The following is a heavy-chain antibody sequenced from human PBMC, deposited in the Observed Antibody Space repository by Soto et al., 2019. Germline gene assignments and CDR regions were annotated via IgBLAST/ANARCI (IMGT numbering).Heavy chain of an antibody. Sequence: NPSETLSLTCTVSGGSISSGGYYWSWIRQHPGKGLEWIGYIYYSGSTYYNPSLKSRVTISVDTSKNQFSLKLSSVTAADTAVYYCARDGGVVVITSGAFDIWGQGTMVTVSS. CDR3: ARDGGVVVITSGAFDI. D-gene: IGHD3-22*01. CDR1: GGSISSGGYY. J-gene: IGHJ3*02. V-gene: IGHV4-31*03. CDR2: IYYSGST.